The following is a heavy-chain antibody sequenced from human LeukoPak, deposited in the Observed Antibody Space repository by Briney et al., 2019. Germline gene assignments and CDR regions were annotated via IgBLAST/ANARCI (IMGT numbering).Heavy chain of an antibody. J-gene: IGHJ4*02. Sequence: GGSLRLSCAASGFTFSNAWMSWVRRAPGKGLEWISYISVISTTIYYADSVKGRFTVSRDNSKNTLYLQMNSLRAEDTAVYYCAKSVTIFGVLTTIDFDYWGQRTLATVSS. D-gene: IGHD3-3*01. CDR1: GFTFSNAW. CDR3: AKSVTIFGVLTTIDFDY. CDR2: ISVISTTI. V-gene: IGHV3-48*01.